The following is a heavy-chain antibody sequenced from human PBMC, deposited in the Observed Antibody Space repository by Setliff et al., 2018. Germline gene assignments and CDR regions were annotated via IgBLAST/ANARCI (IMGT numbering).Heavy chain of an antibody. V-gene: IGHV3-48*03. CDR1: GFTFSSYE. J-gene: IGHJ5*02. Sequence: GGSLRLSCTASGFTFSSYEFNWVRQAPGKELEWVSYISSSGTAMYYVDSVKGRFTISRDNSKNTLYLQMNSLRAEDTAVYYCAKNGFGVVALGVNNWFDPWGQGTLVTVSS. CDR3: AKNGFGVVALGVNNWFDP. CDR2: ISSSGTAM. D-gene: IGHD3-10*01.